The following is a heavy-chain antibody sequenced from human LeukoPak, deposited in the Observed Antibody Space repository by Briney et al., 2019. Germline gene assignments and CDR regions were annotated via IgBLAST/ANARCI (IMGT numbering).Heavy chain of an antibody. CDR2: INHSGST. CDR1: GGSFSGYY. Sequence: SETLSLTCAVCGGSFSGYYWSWIRQPPGKGLEWIGEINHSGSTNYNPSLKSRVTISVDTSENQFSLKLSSVTAADTAVYYCARARSLRIYGMDVWGQGTAVTVSS. J-gene: IGHJ6*02. CDR3: ARARSLRIYGMDV. V-gene: IGHV4-34*01.